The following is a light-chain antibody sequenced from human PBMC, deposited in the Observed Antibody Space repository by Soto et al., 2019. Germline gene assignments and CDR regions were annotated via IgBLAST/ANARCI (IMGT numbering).Light chain of an antibody. CDR2: GAS. Sequence: EIVMTQSPATLSVSPGESATLSCRASQNVNSRLAWYQQNPGQAPRLLIYGASSRATGLPARFSGSGSGTDLTLTISSLQAEDFAVYYCQQYNNSPLTFGGGTKVEIK. J-gene: IGKJ4*01. V-gene: IGKV3-15*01. CDR3: QQYNNSPLT. CDR1: QNVNSR.